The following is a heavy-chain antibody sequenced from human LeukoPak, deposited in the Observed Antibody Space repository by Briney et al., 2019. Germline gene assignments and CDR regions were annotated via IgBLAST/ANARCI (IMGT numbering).Heavy chain of an antibody. CDR1: GFTFNIYA. V-gene: IGHV3-23*01. J-gene: IGHJ4*02. CDR2: IGGGDDI. CDR3: AREDRYGSGSFDY. D-gene: IGHD3-10*01. Sequence: PGGSLRLSCAASGFTFNIYAMSWVRQAPGKGLEWVSGIGGGDDIHYADSVKGRFTISRHNSKNTLYLQMNSLRAEDTAVYYCAREDRYGSGSFDYWGQGTLVTVSS.